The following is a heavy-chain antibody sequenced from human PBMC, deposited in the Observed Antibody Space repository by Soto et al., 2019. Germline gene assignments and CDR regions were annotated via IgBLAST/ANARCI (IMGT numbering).Heavy chain of an antibody. Sequence: GGSLRLSCVASGFTFNYYGIHWVRQAPGKGLEWVAVIWYDGTKKDYVDSVQGRFTVSRDNSRNTVHLQMNSLRADDTAIYYCARDGSSTHLYYGLDVWGQGTLVTVSS. J-gene: IGHJ6*02. CDR3: ARDGSSTHLYYGLDV. CDR1: GFTFNYYG. D-gene: IGHD1-26*01. CDR2: IWYDGTKK. V-gene: IGHV3-33*01.